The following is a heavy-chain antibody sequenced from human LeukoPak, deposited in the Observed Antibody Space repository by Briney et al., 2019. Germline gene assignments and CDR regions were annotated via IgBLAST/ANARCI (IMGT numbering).Heavy chain of an antibody. V-gene: IGHV3-49*04. Sequence: GGSLRLSCTASGFTFGDYAMSWVRQAPGKGLEWVGFIRSKAYGGTTEYAASVKGRFTISRDDSKSIAYLQMNSLKTEDTAVYYCTREAFYYDILTGYQYYFDYWGQETLVTVSS. CDR3: TREAFYYDILTGYQYYFDY. CDR2: IRSKAYGGTT. J-gene: IGHJ4*02. D-gene: IGHD3-9*01. CDR1: GFTFGDYA.